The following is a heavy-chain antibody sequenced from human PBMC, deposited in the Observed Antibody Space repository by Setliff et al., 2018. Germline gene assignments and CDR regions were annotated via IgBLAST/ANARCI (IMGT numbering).Heavy chain of an antibody. CDR3: ARGPPDFVVVPAAAKFDY. Sequence: ASVKVSCKASEYSFTGYYVHWVRQAPGQGLEWMGWINPNSDGTKYAQQFQGRVTLTRDTSITTVYMELSRLRSDDTAVYYCARGPPDFVVVPAAAKFDYWGPGTLVTVS. D-gene: IGHD2-2*01. CDR2: INPNSDGT. V-gene: IGHV1-2*02. J-gene: IGHJ4*02. CDR1: EYSFTGYY.